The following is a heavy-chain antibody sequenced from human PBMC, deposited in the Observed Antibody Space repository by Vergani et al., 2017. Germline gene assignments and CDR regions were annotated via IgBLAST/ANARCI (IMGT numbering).Heavy chain of an antibody. D-gene: IGHD4-11*01. CDR3: ARGPNHDYRRGAFDI. CDR2: ISGSGGST. J-gene: IGHJ3*02. CDR1: GFTFSSYA. Sequence: EVQLLESGGGLVQPGGSLRLSCAASGFTFSSYAMSWVRQAPGKGLEWVSAISGSGGSTYYADSVKGRFTISRDNAKNSLYLQMNSLRAEDTAVYYCARGPNHDYRRGAFDIWGQGTMVTVSS. V-gene: IGHV3-23*01.